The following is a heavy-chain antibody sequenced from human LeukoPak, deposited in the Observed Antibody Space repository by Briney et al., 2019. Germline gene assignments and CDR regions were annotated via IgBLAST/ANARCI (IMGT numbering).Heavy chain of an antibody. D-gene: IGHD3-22*01. Sequence: ASVKVSCKASGYTFTSYGISWVRQAPGQGLEWMGWISAYNGNTNYAQKLQGRVTMTTDTPTSTAYMELRSLRSDDTAVYYCAREVDDTRGLNYYYYMDVWGKGTTVTVSS. CDR3: AREVDDTRGLNYYYYMDV. J-gene: IGHJ6*03. V-gene: IGHV1-18*01. CDR1: GYTFTSYG. CDR2: ISAYNGNT.